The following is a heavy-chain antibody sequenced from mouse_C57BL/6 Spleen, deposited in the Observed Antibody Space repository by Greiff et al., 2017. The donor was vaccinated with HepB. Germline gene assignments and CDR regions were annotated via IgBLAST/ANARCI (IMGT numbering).Heavy chain of an antibody. Sequence: QVQLQQPGAELVKPGASVKLSCKASGYTFPSYWMHWLKQRPGQGLEWIGRIHPSDSETNYNQQFKDKATLTVDKSSSTAYMQLSSLTSEDSAVYYCATYSNFFAYWGQGTLVTVSA. CDR1: GYTFPSYW. D-gene: IGHD2-5*01. CDR2: IHPSDSET. CDR3: ATYSNFFAY. V-gene: IGHV1-74*01. J-gene: IGHJ3*01.